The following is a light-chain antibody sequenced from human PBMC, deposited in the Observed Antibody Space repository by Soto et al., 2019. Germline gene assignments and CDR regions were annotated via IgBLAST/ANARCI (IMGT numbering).Light chain of an antibody. Sequence: DIQMTQSPASLSASVGERVTITCRASRTINTVLSWYQQKPGQPPKLLIYGASSVQSEVPSRFSGSGSGTDFILTISGLQTEDVAFYFCQESCSTPYTFGQGTKLEVK. CDR1: RTINTV. CDR2: GAS. CDR3: QESCSTPYT. J-gene: IGKJ2*01. V-gene: IGKV1-39*01.